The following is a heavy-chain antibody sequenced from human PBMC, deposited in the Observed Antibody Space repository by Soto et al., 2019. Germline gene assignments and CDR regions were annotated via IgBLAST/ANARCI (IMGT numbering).Heavy chain of an antibody. CDR2: INHSGST. CDR3: ARALSTYYYDSSLRNSKGKYYFDY. D-gene: IGHD3-22*01. J-gene: IGHJ4*02. V-gene: IGHV4-34*01. Sequence: QVQLQQWGAGLLKPSETLSLTCAVYGGSFSGYYWSWIRQPPGKGLEWIGEINHSGSTNYNPSLKSRVTISVDTSKNQFSLKLSSVTAADTAVYYCARALSTYYYDSSLRNSKGKYYFDYWGQGNLVTFSS. CDR1: GGSFSGYY.